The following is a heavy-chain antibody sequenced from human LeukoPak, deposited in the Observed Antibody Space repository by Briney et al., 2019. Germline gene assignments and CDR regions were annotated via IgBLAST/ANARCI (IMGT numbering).Heavy chain of an antibody. CDR2: INSDGSST. J-gene: IGHJ4*02. V-gene: IGHV3-74*01. D-gene: IGHD6-19*01. CDR1: GFTFSSYW. CDR3: ARGSGWLYYFDY. Sequence: PGGSLRLYCAASGFTFSSYWMHWVRQAPGKGLVWVAHINSDGSSTTYADSVKGRFTISRDNAKNTLYLQVNSLRAEDTAVYYCARGSGWLYYFDYWGQGTLVTVSS.